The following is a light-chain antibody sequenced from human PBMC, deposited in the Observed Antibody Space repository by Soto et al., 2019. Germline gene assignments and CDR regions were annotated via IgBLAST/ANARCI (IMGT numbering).Light chain of an antibody. CDR3: QSYDSSLSAYV. CDR1: SSNIGAGYD. J-gene: IGLJ1*01. V-gene: IGLV1-40*01. CDR2: GNS. Sequence: QSVLAQPPSVSGAPGQKVTISCTGSSSNIGAGYDLHWYQQLPGTAPKLLLYGNSNRPSGVPDRFSGSKSGTSASLAITGLQAEDEADYYCQSYDSSLSAYVVGTGTKVTAL.